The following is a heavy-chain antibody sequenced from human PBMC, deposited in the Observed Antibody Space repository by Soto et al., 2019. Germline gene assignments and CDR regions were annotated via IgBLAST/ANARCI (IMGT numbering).Heavy chain of an antibody. CDR1: GGSISNSGYY. D-gene: IGHD3-10*01. Sequence: QLQLQESGPGLVKPSETLSLTCTVSGGSISNSGYYWGWIRQPPGKGLEWIGSMYFIGRSTYDNHSLKSRVTISVDTSKNQFSLRLSSVTAADTAVYYCARHVFYGSGTYYLFDSWGQGILATVSS. CDR3: ARHVFYGSGTYYLFDS. CDR2: MYFIGRST. V-gene: IGHV4-39*01. J-gene: IGHJ4*02.